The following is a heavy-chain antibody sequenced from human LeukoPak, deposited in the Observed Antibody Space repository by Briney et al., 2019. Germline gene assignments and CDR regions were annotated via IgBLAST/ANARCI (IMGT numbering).Heavy chain of an antibody. V-gene: IGHV4-38-2*01. Sequence: SETLSLTCAVSGYSISSGYYWGWIRQPPGKGLEWIGSIYYSGSTYYNPSLKSRVTISVDTSKNQFSLKLSSVTAADTAVYYCARHGGSRVATSAPFDAFDIWGQGTMVTVSS. J-gene: IGHJ3*02. D-gene: IGHD5-12*01. CDR3: ARHGGSRVATSAPFDAFDI. CDR2: IYYSGST. CDR1: GYSISSGYY.